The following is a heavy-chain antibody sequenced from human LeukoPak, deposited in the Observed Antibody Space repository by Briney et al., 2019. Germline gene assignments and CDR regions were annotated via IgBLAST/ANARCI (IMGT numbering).Heavy chain of an antibody. Sequence: PSETLSLTCTVSGGSISGYYWTWIRQPPGKELDWIGFVDHTGGTNYSPSLKSRITISVDTSKNHFSLRIASLTAADTAVYYCARIRVGATVDFWGQGTLVTVSS. J-gene: IGHJ4*02. CDR2: VDHTGGT. CDR1: GGSISGYY. D-gene: IGHD1-26*01. CDR3: ARIRVGATVDF. V-gene: IGHV4-4*08.